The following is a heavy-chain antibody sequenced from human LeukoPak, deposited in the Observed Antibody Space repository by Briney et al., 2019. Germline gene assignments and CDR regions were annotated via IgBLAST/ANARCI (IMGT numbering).Heavy chain of an antibody. CDR3: VRVVPGPRNWFHP. CDR2: VNTKSGKT. V-gene: IGHV1-8*01. CDR1: GYSFTTYD. D-gene: IGHD2-2*01. J-gene: IGHJ5*02. Sequence: VTVSCKASGYSFTTYDINWVRQASGQGLEWMGWVNTKSGKTGYAEKFQGRVIMTRDNSISTGYMELHSLTSEDTAVYYCVRVVPGPRNWFHPWGQGTQVTVSS.